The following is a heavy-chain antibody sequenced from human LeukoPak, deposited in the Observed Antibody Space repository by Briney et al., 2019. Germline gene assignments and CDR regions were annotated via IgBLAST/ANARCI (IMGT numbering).Heavy chain of an antibody. Sequence: SETLSLPCTVSGYSISSGYYWGWIRQPPGKGLEWIGSIYHSGSTYYNPSLKSRVTISVDTSKNQFSLKLSSVTAADTAVYYCARVVPATLQFDYWGQGTLVTVSS. D-gene: IGHD2-2*01. CDR1: GYSISSGYY. CDR2: IYHSGST. J-gene: IGHJ4*02. CDR3: ARVVPATLQFDY. V-gene: IGHV4-38-2*02.